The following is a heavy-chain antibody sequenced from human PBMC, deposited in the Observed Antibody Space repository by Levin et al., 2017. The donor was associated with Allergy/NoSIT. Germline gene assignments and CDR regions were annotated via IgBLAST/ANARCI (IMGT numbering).Heavy chain of an antibody. J-gene: IGHJ5*02. CDR1: GASISSGSYH. CDR3: ATYSGGRRGSGS. Sequence: PSETLSLTCSVSGASISSGSYHWSWIRQPAGKGLEWIGRIDTGGTAYNPSLRSRVTISLDTSKNQFSLNLNSVTAADTAVYYCATYSGGRRGSGSWGQGTLVTVSS. D-gene: IGHD6-19*01. V-gene: IGHV4-61*02. CDR2: IDTGGT.